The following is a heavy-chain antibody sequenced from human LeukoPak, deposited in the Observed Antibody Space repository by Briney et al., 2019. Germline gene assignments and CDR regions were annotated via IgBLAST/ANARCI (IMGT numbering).Heavy chain of an antibody. CDR3: ARTVTTLYYYYGMDV. V-gene: IGHV4-34*01. D-gene: IGHD4-4*01. CDR1: GGSFSGYY. J-gene: IGHJ6*02. Sequence: SETLSLTCAAYGGSFSGYYWSWIRQPPEKGLEWIGEINHSGSTNYNPSLKSRVTISVDTSKNQFSLKLSSVTAADTAVYYCARTVTTLYYYYGMDVWGQGTTVTVSS. CDR2: INHSGST.